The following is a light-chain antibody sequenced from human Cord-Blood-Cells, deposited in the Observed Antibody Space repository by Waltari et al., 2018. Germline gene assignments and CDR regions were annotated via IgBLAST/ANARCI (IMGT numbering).Light chain of an antibody. V-gene: IGKV2-28*01. CDR3: MQALQTPPYT. CDR2: LGS. J-gene: IGKJ2*01. Sequence: DIVMTQSPLSLPVTPGEPASISCRSSQSLLHSNGYNYLDWYLQKPGQSPQLLIYLGSNRASGVPDRFSGSGSGTDFTQKISRVEAEDVGVYYCMQALQTPPYTFGQGTKLEIK. CDR1: QSLLHSNGYNY.